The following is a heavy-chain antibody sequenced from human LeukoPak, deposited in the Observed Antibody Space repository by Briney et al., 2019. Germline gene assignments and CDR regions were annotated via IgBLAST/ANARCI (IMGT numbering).Heavy chain of an antibody. CDR2: INPNSGGT. D-gene: IGHD4-17*01. V-gene: IGHV1-2*02. CDR3: ARMEFGTGTTADAFDI. Sequence: AASVKVSCKASGYTFTGYYMYWLRQAPGQGLEWMGWINPNSGGTNYAQKFQVRVTMTRDTSISTAYMELSRLRSDDTAVYYCARMEFGTGTTADAFDIRGQGTMVTVSS. CDR1: GYTFTGYY. J-gene: IGHJ3*02.